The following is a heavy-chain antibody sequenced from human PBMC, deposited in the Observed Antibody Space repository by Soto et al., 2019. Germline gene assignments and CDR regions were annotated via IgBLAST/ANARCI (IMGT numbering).Heavy chain of an antibody. CDR1: GFTFSAVY. D-gene: IGHD6-19*01. J-gene: IGHJ4*02. CDR3: AIFRAAVPGQYFDH. V-gene: IGHV3-11*05. Sequence: QVQLEESGGGLVKPGGSLRLSCAASGFTFSAVYMSWIRQAPNKGLEYISYISSSGTSANYADSVKGRFTITRDNAKNALYLQTNSLRAEVTAIYYCAIFRAAVPGQYFDHWRQGALVTVPS. CDR2: ISSSGTSA.